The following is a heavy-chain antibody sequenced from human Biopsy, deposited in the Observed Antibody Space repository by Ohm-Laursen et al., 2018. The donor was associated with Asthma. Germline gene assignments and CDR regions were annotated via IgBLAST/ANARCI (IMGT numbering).Heavy chain of an antibody. D-gene: IGHD6-19*01. Sequence: TLSLTCAVSGGSINSGGDYWTPTRQPPGKGLLGGGDDHSSGNTYYKSSLRSRITISADTSKNQFSLNLRSVTAADTAVYYCARASVAASSNWFDPWGQGTLVTVSS. CDR1: GGSINSGGDY. V-gene: IGHV4-30-4*08. J-gene: IGHJ5*02. CDR2: DHSSGNT. CDR3: ARASVAASSNWFDP.